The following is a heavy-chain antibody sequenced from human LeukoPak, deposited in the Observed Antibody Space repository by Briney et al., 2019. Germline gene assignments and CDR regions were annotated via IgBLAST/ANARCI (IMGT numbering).Heavy chain of an antibody. V-gene: IGHV1-46*01. Sequence: ASVKVSCKASGYTFTNYYMHWVRQVPGQGLEWMGIINPSGGSTSYAQKFQGRVTMTRDTSTSTVYMELSSLRSEDTAVYYCVRLMTSGDAFDIWGQGTMVTVSS. CDR3: VRLMTSGDAFDI. CDR1: GYTFTNYY. J-gene: IGHJ3*02. D-gene: IGHD3-10*01. CDR2: INPSGGST.